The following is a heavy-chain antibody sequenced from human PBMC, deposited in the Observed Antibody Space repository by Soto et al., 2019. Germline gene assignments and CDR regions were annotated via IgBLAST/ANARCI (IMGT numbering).Heavy chain of an antibody. CDR2: IHYRANS. V-gene: IGHV4-39*01. J-gene: IGHJ5*02. Sequence: SETLSLTCAVSGDYISSSSYYWARIRQPPGKGLEWIGSIHYRANSYYSPSLKSRITISVDTSKNQISLRLSSVTAADTAVYYCARPLQLAVSGFDPWGQGTLVTVSS. CDR1: GDYISSSSYY. D-gene: IGHD3-3*02. CDR3: ARPLQLAVSGFDP.